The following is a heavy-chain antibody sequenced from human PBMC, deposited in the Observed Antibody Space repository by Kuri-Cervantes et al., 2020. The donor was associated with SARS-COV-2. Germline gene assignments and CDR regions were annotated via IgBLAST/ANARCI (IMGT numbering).Heavy chain of an antibody. Sequence: GESLKISCAASGFKFSRTDMYWVRQAPGKGLEWVAFISYDGNNKKCIASGKGRFTISRDNSQNKLYLQMRSLRPEDTAMYYCAKDGAGAHDFWGQGTLVTVSS. CDR3: AKDGAGAHDF. V-gene: IGHV3-30*18. CDR2: ISYDGNNK. D-gene: IGHD4/OR15-4a*01. CDR1: GFKFSRTD. J-gene: IGHJ4*02.